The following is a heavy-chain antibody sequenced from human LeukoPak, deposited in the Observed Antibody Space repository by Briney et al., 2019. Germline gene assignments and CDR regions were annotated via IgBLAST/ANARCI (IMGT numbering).Heavy chain of an antibody. CDR2: INHSGST. V-gene: IGHV4-34*01. CDR1: GGSFSGYY. D-gene: IGHD3-22*01. Sequence: SETLSLTCAVYGGSFSGYYWSWIRQPPGKGLEWIGEINHSGSTNYNPSLKSRVTISVDTSKNQFSLKLSSVTAADTAVYYCARHLDYYYDSSGSHDAFDIWGQGTMVTVSS. CDR3: ARHLDYYYDSSGSHDAFDI. J-gene: IGHJ3*02.